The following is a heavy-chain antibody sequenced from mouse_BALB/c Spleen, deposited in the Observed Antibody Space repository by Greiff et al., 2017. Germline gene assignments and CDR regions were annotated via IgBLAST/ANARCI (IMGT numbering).Heavy chain of an antibody. CDR1: GYTFTSYW. J-gene: IGHJ4*01. D-gene: IGHD1-1*01. CDR2: INPSNGRT. CDR3: ARGLYLMDY. V-gene: IGHV1S81*02. Sequence: VQLQQPGAELLKPGASVKLSCKASGYTFTSYWMHWVKQRPGQGLEWIGEINPSNGRTNYNEKFKSKATLTVDKSSSTAYMQLSSLTSEDSAVYYCARGLYLMDYWGQGTSVTVSS.